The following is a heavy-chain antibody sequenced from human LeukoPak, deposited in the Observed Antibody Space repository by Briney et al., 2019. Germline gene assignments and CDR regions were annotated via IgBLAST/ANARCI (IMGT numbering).Heavy chain of an antibody. D-gene: IGHD3-16*01. CDR1: GGSISSSNW. CDR3: ARGDYYAGGGRNWFDP. J-gene: IGHJ5*02. Sequence: PSETLSLTCAVSGGSISSSNWWSWVRQPPGKGLEWIGEIYHSGSTNYNPSLKSRVTISVDKSKNQFSLKLSSVTAADTAVFYCARGDYYAGGGRNWFDPWSQGTLVTVSS. CDR2: IYHSGST. V-gene: IGHV4-4*02.